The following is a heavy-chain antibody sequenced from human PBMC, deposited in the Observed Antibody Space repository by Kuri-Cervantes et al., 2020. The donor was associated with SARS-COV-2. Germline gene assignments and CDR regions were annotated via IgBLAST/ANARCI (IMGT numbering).Heavy chain of an antibody. Sequence: GGSLRLSCVASGFTFSSYVMSWVRQAPGKGLEWVSAISGSGGSTFYPDSVKGRFTVSRDNSKNTLYLQMNSLRAEDTAVYYCARDRLYDAFDIWGQGTMVTVSS. CDR2: ISGSGGST. J-gene: IGHJ3*02. D-gene: IGHD6-19*01. V-gene: IGHV3-23*01. CDR3: ARDRLYDAFDI. CDR1: GFTFSSYV.